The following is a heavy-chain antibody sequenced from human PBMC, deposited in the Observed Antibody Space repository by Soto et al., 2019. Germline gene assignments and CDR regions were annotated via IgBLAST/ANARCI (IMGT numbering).Heavy chain of an antibody. J-gene: IGHJ6*02. V-gene: IGHV1-18*01. CDR1: GYTFVTYG. CDR2: MSAYSGDT. CDR3: ARDPSYYGMDV. Sequence: ASVKVSCKASGYTFVTYGISWVRQAPGQGLEWMGWMSAYSGDTIYAQNLQNRVTMTRDTSTSTAYMELSSLRSEDTAVYYCARDPSYYGMDVWGQGTTVTVSS.